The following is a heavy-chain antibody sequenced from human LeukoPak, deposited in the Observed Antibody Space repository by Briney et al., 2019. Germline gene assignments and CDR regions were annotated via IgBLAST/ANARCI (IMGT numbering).Heavy chain of an antibody. CDR1: GGSFSGHC. Sequence: SETLSLTCAVYGGSFSGHCWAWIRQAPGKGLEWIGESTHTGSTNYNPSLKSRVTISVDTSKNQFSLKLTSVSAADTAVYHCARGRTGAAALDFWGPGTLVNVSS. J-gene: IGHJ4*02. D-gene: IGHD2-2*01. V-gene: IGHV4-34*01. CDR3: ARGRTGAAALDF. CDR2: STHTGST.